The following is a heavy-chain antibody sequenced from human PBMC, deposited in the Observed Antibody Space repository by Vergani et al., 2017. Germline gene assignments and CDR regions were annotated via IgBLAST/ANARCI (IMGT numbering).Heavy chain of an antibody. D-gene: IGHD3-10*01. Sequence: QVQLQESGPGLVKPSETLSLTCTVSGGSISSHYWSWIRQPPGKGLEWIGYIYYSGSTNYNPSLKSRVTISVDTSKNQFSLKLSSVTAADTAVYYCARNYYGSGSADYWGQGTLVTVSS. V-gene: IGHV4-59*11. J-gene: IGHJ4*02. CDR2: IYYSGST. CDR3: ARNYYGSGSADY. CDR1: GGSISSHY.